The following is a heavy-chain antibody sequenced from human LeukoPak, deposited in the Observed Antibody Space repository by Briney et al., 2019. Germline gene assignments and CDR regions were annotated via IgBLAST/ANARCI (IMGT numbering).Heavy chain of an antibody. CDR1: GFTFSSHA. J-gene: IGHJ4*02. CDR2: ISSLGSAI. V-gene: IGHV3-48*03. Sequence: PGGSLRLSCEDSGFTFSSHAMSWVRQAPGKGLEWVSYISSLGSAIYYADSVKGRFTISRDNAKNSLYLQMNSLRAEDTAVYYCARDPEEKWGQGTLVTVSS. CDR3: ARDPEEK.